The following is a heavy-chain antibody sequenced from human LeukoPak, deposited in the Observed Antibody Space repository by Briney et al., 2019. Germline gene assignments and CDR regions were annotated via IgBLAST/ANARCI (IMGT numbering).Heavy chain of an antibody. CDR3: ARDSSSSWSRNGMDV. Sequence: GGSLRLSCAASGFTVSSYYMTWVRQAPGKGLEWVSVIYTGGSTYYADSVKGRLTISRDDSKNTVYLQMNSLRADDTAVYYCARDSSSSWSRNGMDVWGQGTTVTVSS. D-gene: IGHD6-13*01. V-gene: IGHV3-53*01. J-gene: IGHJ6*02. CDR2: IYTGGST. CDR1: GFTVSSYY.